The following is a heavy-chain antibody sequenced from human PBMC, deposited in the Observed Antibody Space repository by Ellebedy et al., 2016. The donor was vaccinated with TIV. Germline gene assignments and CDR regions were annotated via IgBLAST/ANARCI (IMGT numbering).Heavy chain of an antibody. CDR3: ARDGTQLGYCSGGSCYGDAFDI. CDR2: IIPIFGTA. V-gene: IGHV1-69*13. D-gene: IGHD2-15*01. J-gene: IGHJ3*02. Sequence: SVKVTCXASGGTFSSYAISWVRQAPGQGLEWMGGIIPIFGTANYAQKFQGRVTITADESTSTAYMELSSLRSEDTAVYYCARDGTQLGYCSGGSCYGDAFDIWGQGTMVTVSS. CDR1: GGTFSSYA.